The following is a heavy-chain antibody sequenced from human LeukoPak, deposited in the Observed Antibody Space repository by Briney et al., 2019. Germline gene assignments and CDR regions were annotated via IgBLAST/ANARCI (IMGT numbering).Heavy chain of an antibody. Sequence: PGGSLRLSWAASGFTFCIYWMSLVRQAPGKGLEWVANIKEDGSEKYYVDSVKGRFTISRDNAKNSLYLQMNSLRAEDTAVYYCVRGANRYRSSYGNDWGQGTLVTVSS. CDR3: VRGANRYRSSYGND. V-gene: IGHV3-7*02. D-gene: IGHD6-13*01. J-gene: IGHJ4*02. CDR2: IKEDGSEK. CDR1: GFTFCIYW.